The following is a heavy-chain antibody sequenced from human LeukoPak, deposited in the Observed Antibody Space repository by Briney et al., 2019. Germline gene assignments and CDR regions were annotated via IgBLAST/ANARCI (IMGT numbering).Heavy chain of an antibody. V-gene: IGHV4-4*07. Sequence: RPSETLSLTCSVSGGSINTYYWNWIRQPAGKGLEWIGHVYSSGSTNYNPSLKSRVTISVDKSKNQFSLKLSSLTAADTAVYYCARDHSTAWTFDYWGQGTLVTVSS. CDR3: ARDHSTAWTFDY. CDR2: VYSSGST. J-gene: IGHJ4*02. D-gene: IGHD6-19*01. CDR1: GGSINTYY.